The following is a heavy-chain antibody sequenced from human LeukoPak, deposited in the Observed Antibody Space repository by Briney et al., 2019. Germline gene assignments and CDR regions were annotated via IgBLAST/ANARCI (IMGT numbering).Heavy chain of an antibody. J-gene: IGHJ3*02. CDR2: ISAYNGNT. Sequence: ASVKVSCKASGYTFTSYGISWVRQAPGQGLEWMGWISAYNGNTNYAQKLQGRVTMTTDTSTSTAYMELRSLRSDDTAVYYCARGPMYYYDSSGYENDAFDIWGQGTMVTVSS. CDR1: GYTFTSYG. V-gene: IGHV1-18*01. CDR3: ARGPMYYYDSSGYENDAFDI. D-gene: IGHD3-22*01.